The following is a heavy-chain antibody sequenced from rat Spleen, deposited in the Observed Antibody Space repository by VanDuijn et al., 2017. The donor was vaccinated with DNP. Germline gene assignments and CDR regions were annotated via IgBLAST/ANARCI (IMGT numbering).Heavy chain of an antibody. V-gene: IGHV5-22*01. CDR3: ARGSGTYYWYFDF. Sequence: EVQLVESGGDLVQPGRSLKLSCAASGFTFSDYYMAWVRQAPTKGLDWVAYISYDGGTTYYGDSVKGRFTISRDNAKNTLYLQMNSLRSEDTATYYCARGSGTYYWYFDFWGPGTMVTVSS. CDR2: ISYDGGTT. J-gene: IGHJ1*01. CDR1: GFTFSDYY. D-gene: IGHD5-1*01.